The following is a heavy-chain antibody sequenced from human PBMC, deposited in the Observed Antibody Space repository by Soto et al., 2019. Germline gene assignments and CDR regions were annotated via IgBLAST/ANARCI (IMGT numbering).Heavy chain of an antibody. J-gene: IGHJ4*02. Sequence: QVQLQESGPGLVKPSQTLSLTCTVSGGSISSGGYYWSWIRQHPGKGLEWIGYIYYSGSTYYNPSLKSRVTISVDTSKNQFSPKLSSVTAADTAVYYCARSAAGPNYFDYWGQGTLVTVSS. CDR2: IYYSGST. CDR1: GGSISSGGYY. D-gene: IGHD6-13*01. V-gene: IGHV4-31*03. CDR3: ARSAAGPNYFDY.